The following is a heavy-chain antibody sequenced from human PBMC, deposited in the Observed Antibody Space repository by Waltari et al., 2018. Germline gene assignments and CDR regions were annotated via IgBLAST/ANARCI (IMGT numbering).Heavy chain of an antibody. V-gene: IGHV4-59*11. CDR1: GSSITSLY. Sequence: QVQLQESGPGLVKSSETLSLTCTVSGSSITSLYWSWIRLSPGKGLEWIGYIFYAGKTTYNPALSSRVAISIDPSKTQFSRELKSVTAADTAVYYCASHQGASFDYWGQGSLVTVSS. CDR3: ASHQGASFDY. CDR2: IFYAGKT. J-gene: IGHJ4*02.